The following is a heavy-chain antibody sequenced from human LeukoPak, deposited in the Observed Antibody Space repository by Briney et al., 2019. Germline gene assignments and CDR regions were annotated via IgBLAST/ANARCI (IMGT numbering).Heavy chain of an antibody. CDR1: GFTFSSYS. Sequence: GGSLRLSCAASGFTFSSYSMNWVRQAPGKGLEWVSSISSSSSYIYYADSVKGRFTISRDNAKNSLYLQMNSLRAEDTAVYYCARVSNMVRGASDLDYWGQGTLVTVSS. V-gene: IGHV3-21*04. J-gene: IGHJ4*02. CDR2: ISSSSSYI. D-gene: IGHD3-10*01. CDR3: ARVSNMVRGASDLDY.